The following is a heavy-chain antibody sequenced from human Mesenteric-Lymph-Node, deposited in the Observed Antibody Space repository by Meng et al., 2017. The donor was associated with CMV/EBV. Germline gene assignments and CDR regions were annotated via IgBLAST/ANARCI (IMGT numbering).Heavy chain of an antibody. D-gene: IGHD3-3*01. CDR3: AREVTIFGVVIGYKFDP. CDR2: IYDSGNT. CDR1: GASITDSY. Sequence: SQTLSLTCDVSGASITDSYWNWIRQPPGKGLEWIGQIYDSGNTNYNPSLKSRVTISTDTSKNQFSLRLSSVTAADTAVYYCAREVTIFGVVIGYKFDPWGQGTLVTVSS. V-gene: IGHV4-59*01. J-gene: IGHJ5*02.